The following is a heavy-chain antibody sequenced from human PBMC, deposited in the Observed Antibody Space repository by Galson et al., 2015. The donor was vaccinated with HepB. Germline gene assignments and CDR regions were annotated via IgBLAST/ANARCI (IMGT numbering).Heavy chain of an antibody. CDR3: ARDHTYGQDYFYGMDV. D-gene: IGHD2-21*01. CDR2: ISAYYGST. CDR1: GYTFKNFG. Sequence: SVKVSCKASGYTFKNFGFSWVRQAPGKGLEWMGWISAYYGSTKYAEKLQGRVSMTTDTSTSTAYMELRDLTTEDTGVYYCARDHTYGQDYFYGMDVWGQGTTVIVS. J-gene: IGHJ6*02. V-gene: IGHV1-18*01.